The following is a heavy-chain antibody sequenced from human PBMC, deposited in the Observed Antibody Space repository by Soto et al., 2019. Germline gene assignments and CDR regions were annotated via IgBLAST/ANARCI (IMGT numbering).Heavy chain of an antibody. V-gene: IGHV3-48*03. CDR3: ARVPRGYDSSGYPHDAFDI. D-gene: IGHD3-22*01. J-gene: IGHJ3*02. CDR1: GFTFSSYE. CDR2: ISSSGSTI. Sequence: EVQVVESGGGLVQPGGSLRLSCAASGFTFSSYEMNWVRQAPGKGLEWVSYISSSGSTIYYADSVKGRFTISRDNAKNSLYLQMNSLRAEDTAVYYCARVPRGYDSSGYPHDAFDIWGQGTMVTVSS.